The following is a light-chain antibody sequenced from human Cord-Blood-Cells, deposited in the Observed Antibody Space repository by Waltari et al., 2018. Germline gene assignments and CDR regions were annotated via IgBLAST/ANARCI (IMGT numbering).Light chain of an antibody. Sequence: QSALTQPASVSGSPGQSITISCTGTSSDVGSYNLVSWYQQPPGKAPKLMIYEGSKRPSGVSNRFSGSKSGNTASRTISGLQAEDEADYYCCSYAGSSTSWVFGGGTKLTVL. CDR3: CSYAGSSTSWV. J-gene: IGLJ3*02. V-gene: IGLV2-23*01. CDR1: SSDVGSYNL. CDR2: EGS.